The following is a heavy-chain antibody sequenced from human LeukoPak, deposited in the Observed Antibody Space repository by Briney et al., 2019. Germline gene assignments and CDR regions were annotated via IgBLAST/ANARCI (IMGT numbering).Heavy chain of an antibody. CDR2: ISSGVTTE. CDR1: GFPLKSYA. CDR3: ARFNLGWLDP. V-gene: IGHV3-48*01. J-gene: IGHJ5*02. Sequence: GGSLRLSCAASGFPLKSYAMSWVRPAPGEGLEWISYISSGVTTEYYADSVKGRFTISRDDARDSLYLQMESLRAEDTAVYYCARFNLGWLDPWGQGALVTVSS. D-gene: IGHD1-20*01.